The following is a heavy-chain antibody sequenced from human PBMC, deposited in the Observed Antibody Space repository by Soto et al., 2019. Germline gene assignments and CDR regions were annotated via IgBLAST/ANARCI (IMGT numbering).Heavy chain of an antibody. CDR2: IIPILGIA. CDR1: GGTFSSYT. J-gene: IGHJ4*02. CDR3: ARDSPLGNWNDFDY. Sequence: SVKVSCKASGGTFSSYTISWVRQAPGQGLEWMGRIIPILGIANYAQKFQGRVTITADKSTSTAYMELSSLRSEDTAVYYCARDSPLGNWNDFDYWGQGTLVTVSS. D-gene: IGHD1-1*01. V-gene: IGHV1-69*04.